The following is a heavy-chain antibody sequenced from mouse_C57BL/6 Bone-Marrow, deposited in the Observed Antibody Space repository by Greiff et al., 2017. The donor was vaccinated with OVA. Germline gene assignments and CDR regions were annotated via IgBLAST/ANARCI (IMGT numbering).Heavy chain of an antibody. V-gene: IGHV5-4*01. CDR3: ARDRNDYDAMDY. J-gene: IGHJ4*01. CDR1: GFTFSSYA. CDR2: ISDGGSYT. Sequence: DVKLVESGGGLVKPGGSLKLSCAASGFTFSSYAMSWVRQTPEKRLEWVATISDGGSYTYYPDNVKGRFTISRDNAKNNLYLQMSHLKSEDTAMYYCARDRNDYDAMDYWGQGTSVTVSS.